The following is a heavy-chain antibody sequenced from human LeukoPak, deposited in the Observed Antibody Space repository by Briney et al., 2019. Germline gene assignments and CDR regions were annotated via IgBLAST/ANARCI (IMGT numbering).Heavy chain of an antibody. CDR1: GGSIKNYY. J-gene: IGHJ6*02. Sequence: PSETLSLTCALSGGSIKNYYWSWIRQPPGKGLEWIGYVYYTGTTSYNPSLKSRVTISLETSKNQFSLTLNSVTAADTAVYHCARQSDPYYHYGLDFWGQGTTVIVSS. V-gene: IGHV4-59*01. CDR3: ARQSDPYYHYGLDF. CDR2: VYYTGTT.